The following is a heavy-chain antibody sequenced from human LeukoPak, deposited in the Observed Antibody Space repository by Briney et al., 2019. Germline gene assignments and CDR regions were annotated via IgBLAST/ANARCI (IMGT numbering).Heavy chain of an antibody. V-gene: IGHV5-51*01. J-gene: IGHJ4*02. CDR3: ARRSQMATIDFDY. D-gene: IGHD5-24*01. CDR2: IYPGDSGT. Sequence: GESLKISCKSSGYSFTNYWIGWVRQMPGKGLEWMGIIYPGDSGTKYSPSFQGQVTISADKSISTAYLQWSSLKASDTAMYYCARRSQMATIDFDYWGQGTLVTVSS. CDR1: GYSFTNYW.